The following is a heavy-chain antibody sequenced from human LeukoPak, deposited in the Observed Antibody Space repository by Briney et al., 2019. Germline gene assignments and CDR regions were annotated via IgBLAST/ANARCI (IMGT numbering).Heavy chain of an antibody. J-gene: IGHJ4*02. CDR2: INHSGST. CDR3: ARGLYVDDHSSSWYFDY. V-gene: IGHV4-34*01. D-gene: IGHD6-13*01. Sequence: PSETLSLTCAVYGGSFSGYYWSWIRQPPGKGLEWIGEINHSGSTNYNPSLKSRVTISVDTSKSQFSLKLSSVTAADTAVYYCARGLYVDDHSSSWYFDYWGQGTLVTVSS. CDR1: GGSFSGYY.